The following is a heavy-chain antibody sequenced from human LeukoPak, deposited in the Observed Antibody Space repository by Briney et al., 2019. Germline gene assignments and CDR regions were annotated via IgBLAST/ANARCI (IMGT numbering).Heavy chain of an antibody. V-gene: IGHV3-66*01. J-gene: IGHJ4*02. CDR3: ARDDSTWYYFDY. D-gene: IGHD6-13*01. CDR2: IYSDGRT. CDR1: GFIVSSNY. Sequence: GGSLRLSCAASGFIVSSNYMSWVRQAPGKGLEWVSVIYSDGRTYYADSVKGRFTISRDNSKKTLYLQMNSLRAEDTAVYYCARDDSTWYYFDYWGQGTLVTVSS.